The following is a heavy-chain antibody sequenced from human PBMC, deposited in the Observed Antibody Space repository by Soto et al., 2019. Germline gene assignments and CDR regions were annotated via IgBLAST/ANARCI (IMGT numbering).Heavy chain of an antibody. Sequence: QGHVVQSGAEVKKPGTSVKVSCKASGYTFTRYGISWVRQAPGQGLEWMGWISGYNGDTNYAQNLQGRVTMTIDTSTSTAYMELRSLTSDDTAVYYCAKNGQPPYYYYGLDVW. V-gene: IGHV1-18*01. CDR1: GYTFTRYG. CDR3: AKNGQPPYYYYGLDV. D-gene: IGHD2-8*01. J-gene: IGHJ6*01. CDR2: ISGYNGDT.